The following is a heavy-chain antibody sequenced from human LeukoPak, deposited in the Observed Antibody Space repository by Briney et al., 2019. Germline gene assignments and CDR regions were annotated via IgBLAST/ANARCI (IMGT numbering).Heavy chain of an antibody. J-gene: IGHJ4*02. CDR3: ARVAVVTMVREVIGYFDY. D-gene: IGHD3-10*01. Sequence: GGSLRLSCAASGFTFSSYWMSWVRQAPGKGLEWVANIKLDGSEKYYVDSVEGRFTISRDNAKNSLYLQMNSLRAEDTAVYYCARVAVVTMVREVIGYFDYWGQGTLVTVSS. CDR1: GFTFSSYW. V-gene: IGHV3-7*01. CDR2: IKLDGSEK.